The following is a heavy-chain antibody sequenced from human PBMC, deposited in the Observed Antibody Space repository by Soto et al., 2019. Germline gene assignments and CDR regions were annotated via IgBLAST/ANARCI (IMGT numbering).Heavy chain of an antibody. CDR2: IYYSGST. Sequence: SEILCLTCTVSGGSISSISYYWGWIRQPPGKGLEWIGSIYYSGSTYYNPSLKSRVTISVDTSKNQFSLKLSSVTAADTAVYYCARRGSGSYSDYWGQGTLVTVSS. CDR3: ARRGSGSYSDY. J-gene: IGHJ4*02. V-gene: IGHV4-39*01. CDR1: GGSISSISYY. D-gene: IGHD3-10*01.